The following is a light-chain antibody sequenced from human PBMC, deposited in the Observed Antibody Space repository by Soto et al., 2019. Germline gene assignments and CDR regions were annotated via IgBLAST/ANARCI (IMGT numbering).Light chain of an antibody. CDR1: QRISSW. CDR3: QQYVNYPWT. Sequence: DIRMTQSPSTLSASVGDRVTITCRANQRISSWLAWYQLKPGNAPRLLIYKASTLESGVPSRFSGRGSGTEFTLTISSLQHDDFATYYCQQYVNYPWTFGPGTKVDIK. V-gene: IGKV1-5*03. J-gene: IGKJ1*01. CDR2: KAS.